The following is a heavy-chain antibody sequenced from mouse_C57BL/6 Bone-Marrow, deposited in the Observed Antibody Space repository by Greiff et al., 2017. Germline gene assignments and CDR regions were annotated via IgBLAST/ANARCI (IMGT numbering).Heavy chain of an antibody. J-gene: IGHJ1*03. CDR3: ARITTVAWYFDV. Sequence: VQLKESGGGLVKPGGSLKLSCAASGFTFSDYGMHWVRQAPEKGLEWVAYISSGSSTIYYADTVKGRFTISRDNAKNTLFLQMTSLRSEDTAMYYCARITTVAWYFDVWGTGTTVTVSS. CDR2: ISSGSSTI. D-gene: IGHD1-1*01. CDR1: GFTFSDYG. V-gene: IGHV5-17*01.